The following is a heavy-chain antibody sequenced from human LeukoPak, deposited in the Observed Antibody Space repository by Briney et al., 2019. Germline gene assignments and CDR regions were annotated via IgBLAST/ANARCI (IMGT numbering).Heavy chain of an antibody. D-gene: IGHD3-3*01. V-gene: IGHV1-69*05. Sequence: SVRVSCKASGGTFSSYAISWVRQAPGQGLEWMGGIIPIFGTANYAQKFQGRVTITTDESTSTAYMELSSLRSEDTAVYYCARGSVSKDFWSGYYKYYYMDVWGKGTTVTVSS. CDR3: ARGSVSKDFWSGYYKYYYMDV. J-gene: IGHJ6*03. CDR1: GGTFSSYA. CDR2: IIPIFGTA.